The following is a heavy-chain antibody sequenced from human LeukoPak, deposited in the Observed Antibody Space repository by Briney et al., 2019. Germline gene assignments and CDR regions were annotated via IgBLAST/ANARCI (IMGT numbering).Heavy chain of an antibody. J-gene: IGHJ4*02. D-gene: IGHD6-13*01. Sequence: GGSLRLSCAAAGFTFSSYGMSWVRQAPGEGLGWVSAISGSGGSTYYADSVKGRFTISRDNSKNTLYLQMNSLRAEATAVYYSAKGLAAASTRFDYWGQGTLVTVSS. CDR1: GFTFSSYG. CDR2: ISGSGGST. CDR3: AKGLAAASTRFDY. V-gene: IGHV3-23*01.